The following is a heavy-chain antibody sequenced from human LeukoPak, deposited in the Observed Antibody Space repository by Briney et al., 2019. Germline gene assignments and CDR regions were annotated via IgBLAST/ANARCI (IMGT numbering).Heavy chain of an antibody. V-gene: IGHV1-2*02. CDR3: ASSSPLYVVVTAKGGFDY. J-gene: IGHJ4*02. Sequence: SVTLSCKPSGYTLTGYYMHWVRHVPGQALEWMGWVNTNSGDTNYAQKFQGRVTMTRDTSISTGYMELRSLRSDDTAVYYCASSSPLYVVVTAKGGFDYWGQGTLVTVSS. CDR1: GYTLTGYY. CDR2: VNTNSGDT. D-gene: IGHD2-21*02.